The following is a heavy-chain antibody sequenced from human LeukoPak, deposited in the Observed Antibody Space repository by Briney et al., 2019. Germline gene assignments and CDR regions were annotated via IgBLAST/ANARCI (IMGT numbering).Heavy chain of an antibody. D-gene: IGHD2-8*01. Sequence: GSLRLSCVASGFTVSSNYMTWIRQPPGKGLEWIGEINHSGSTNYNPSLKSRVTISVDTSKNQFSLKLSSVTAADTAVYYCARRGGSTPSMWGQGTLVTVSS. CDR1: GFTVSSNY. J-gene: IGHJ4*02. CDR2: INHSGST. V-gene: IGHV4-34*01. CDR3: ARRGGSTPSM.